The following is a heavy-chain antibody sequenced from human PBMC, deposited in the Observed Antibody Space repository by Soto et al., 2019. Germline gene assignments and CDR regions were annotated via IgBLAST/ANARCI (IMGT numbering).Heavy chain of an antibody. CDR1: GFTFSNNG. CDR3: AMDLDGGSSRFDY. CDR2: ISSDGSKK. J-gene: IGHJ4*02. D-gene: IGHD2-15*01. V-gene: IGHV3-30*03. Sequence: QVPLVESGGGVVQPGRSLRLSCVASGFTFSNNGIHWVRQAPGKGLEWVAVISSDGSKKYYADSVKGRFTISRDNSKNTLYLQMNSLRAEDTAVYYCAMDLDGGSSRFDYWGQGTLVTVSS.